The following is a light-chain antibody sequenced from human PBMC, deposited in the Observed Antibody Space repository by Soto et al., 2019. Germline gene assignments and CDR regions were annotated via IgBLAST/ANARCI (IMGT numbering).Light chain of an antibody. J-gene: IGKJ5*01. CDR1: RSVNSN. CDR3: QQYNNWPPIT. V-gene: IGKV3-15*01. CDR2: GAS. Sequence: EIVMTQSPATLSVSPGERATLSCRASRSVNSNIAWYQQKPGQAPRLLIYGASTRATGIPARFSGSGSGTEFSLTITSLQSEDFAVYYCQQYNNWPPITFGQGTRLEIK.